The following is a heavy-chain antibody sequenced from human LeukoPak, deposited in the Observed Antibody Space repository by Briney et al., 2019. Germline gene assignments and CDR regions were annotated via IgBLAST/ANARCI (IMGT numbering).Heavy chain of an antibody. CDR2: ISYDGSNK. J-gene: IGHJ4*02. D-gene: IGHD5-12*01. CDR1: GFTFSSYA. V-gene: IGHV3-30-3*01. Sequence: GGSLRLSCAASGFTFSSYAMHWVRQAPGKGLEWVAVISYDGSNKYYADSVKGRFTISRDNSKDTLYLQMNSLRAEDTAVYYCARAPGYDLYDYWGQGALVTVSS. CDR3: ARAPGYDLYDY.